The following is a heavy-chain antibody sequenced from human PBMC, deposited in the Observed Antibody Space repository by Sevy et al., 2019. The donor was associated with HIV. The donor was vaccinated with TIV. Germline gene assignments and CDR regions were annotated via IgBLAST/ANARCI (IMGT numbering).Heavy chain of an antibody. J-gene: IGHJ4*02. CDR3: ARAQQVTMLVVIGGLFFDF. V-gene: IGHV3-7*01. D-gene: IGHD3-22*01. CDR1: GFTFSSYW. CDR2: IKQDMSEK. Sequence: GGSLRLSCAASGFTFSSYWMTWVRQAPGKGLEWVANIKQDMSEKYYADSVKGRFTISRDNARNSLYLQMESLRAEDTAVYYCARAQQVTMLVVIGGLFFDFWGQGTLVTVSS.